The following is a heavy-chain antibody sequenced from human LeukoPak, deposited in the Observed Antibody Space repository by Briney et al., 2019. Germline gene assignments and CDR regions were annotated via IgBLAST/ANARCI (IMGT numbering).Heavy chain of an antibody. CDR3: ARFRLGHYYDGSGFDY. J-gene: IGHJ4*02. CDR1: GGSISSYY. D-gene: IGHD3-22*01. Sequence: SETLSLTCTVSGGSISSYYWSWIRQPPGKGLEWIGYIYYSGSTNYNPSLKSRVTISVDTSKNQFSLKLSSVTAADTAVYYCARFRLGHYYDGSGFDYWGQGTLVTVSS. CDR2: IYYSGST. V-gene: IGHV4-59*01.